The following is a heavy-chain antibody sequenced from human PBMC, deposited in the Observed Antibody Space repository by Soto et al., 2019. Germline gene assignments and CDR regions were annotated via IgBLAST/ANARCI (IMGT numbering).Heavy chain of an antibody. D-gene: IGHD3-22*01. J-gene: IGHJ4*02. Sequence: SETLSLTCTVSGVSISSGGYYWSWIRQHPGKGLEWIGHIYYSGNTYYTPSLKSRVAISLDTPTNHFSLKLSSMTAADTAVYYCARAPGDYYDSSGSLYFDYWGQGTLVTVSS. CDR3: ARAPGDYYDSSGSLYFDY. CDR1: GVSISSGGYY. CDR2: IYYSGNT. V-gene: IGHV4-31*03.